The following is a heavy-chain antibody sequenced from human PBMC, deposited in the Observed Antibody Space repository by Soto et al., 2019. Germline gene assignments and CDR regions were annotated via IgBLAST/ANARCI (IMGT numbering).Heavy chain of an antibody. CDR3: ARGAYDPPYYYFYMDV. D-gene: IGHD5-12*01. V-gene: IGHV1-69*08. CDR2: IIPVLGTI. Sequence: QVQLVRSGAEVKKPGSSVRVSCKASGGTFSNFILTWVRQAPGQGLEWMGRIIPVLGTITYAQKFQGRVTITADKSSSTAYMELGSLRSEDTAVYYCARGAYDPPYYYFYMDVWGKGTTVTVSS. CDR1: GGTFSNFI. J-gene: IGHJ6*03.